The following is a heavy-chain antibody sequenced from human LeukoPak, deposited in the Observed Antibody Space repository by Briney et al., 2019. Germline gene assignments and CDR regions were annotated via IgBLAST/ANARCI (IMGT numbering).Heavy chain of an antibody. V-gene: IGHV4-34*01. CDR3: ARSSLWQNWFDP. CDR1: GGSFSGYY. J-gene: IGHJ5*01. CDR2: INHSGST. D-gene: IGHD2-21*01. Sequence: SETLSLTCAVYGGSFSGYYWSWIRQPPGKGLEWIGEINHSGSTNYNPSLKSRVTISLDTSRNQFSLKLNSVTAADTAVYYCARSSLWQNWFDPWGQGTLVTVSS.